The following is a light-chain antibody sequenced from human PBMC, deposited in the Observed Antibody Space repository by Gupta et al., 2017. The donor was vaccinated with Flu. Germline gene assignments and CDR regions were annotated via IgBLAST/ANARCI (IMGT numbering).Light chain of an antibody. J-gene: IGKJ5*01. Sequence: ETVLTQSPASLSLYPGERATLPCRASQSSSRILTWYQLKPGQAPRLLISDASNRATGIPARFSGSGSGTDFTLTITSREPEDYAVYYYQQHVNWPPNTFGQGTQLEIK. CDR1: QSSSRI. CDR2: DAS. V-gene: IGKV3-11*01. CDR3: QQHVNWPPNT.